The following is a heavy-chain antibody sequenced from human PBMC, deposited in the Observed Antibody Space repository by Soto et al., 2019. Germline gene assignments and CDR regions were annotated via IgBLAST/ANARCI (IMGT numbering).Heavy chain of an antibody. J-gene: IGHJ4*02. V-gene: IGHV4-34*01. CDR3: ARGIWERSGHYYYDS. Sequence: PSETLSLTCAVYGGSFSGYYSTWIRQPPGTGLEWIGEINHSGSTNYNPSLKSRVTISVDTSKNQFSLKLTSVTAADTAVFYCARGIWERSGHYYYDSWGQGTLVTVSS. CDR1: GGSFSGYY. CDR2: INHSGST. D-gene: IGHD6-19*01.